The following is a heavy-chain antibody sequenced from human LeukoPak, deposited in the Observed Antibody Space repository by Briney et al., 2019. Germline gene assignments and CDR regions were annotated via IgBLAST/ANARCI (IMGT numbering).Heavy chain of an antibody. CDR1: GFTFDDYA. J-gene: IGHJ4*02. CDR2: ISWNSGSI. D-gene: IGHD1-26*01. Sequence: SLRLSCAASGFTFDDYAMHWVRQAPGKGLEWVSGISWNSGSIGYADSVKGRFTISRDNAKNSLYLQMNSLRAEDTALYYCAKDLTRGWELLPSPFDYWGQGTLGTVSS. V-gene: IGHV3-9*01. CDR3: AKDLTRGWELLPSPFDY.